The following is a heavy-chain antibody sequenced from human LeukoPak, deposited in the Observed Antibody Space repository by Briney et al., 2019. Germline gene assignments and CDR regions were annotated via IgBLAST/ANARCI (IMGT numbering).Heavy chain of an antibody. J-gene: IGHJ4*02. CDR3: ARGLRYYYGSGSYLKRFDY. CDR1: GYTFTSYD. D-gene: IGHD3-10*01. V-gene: IGHV1-8*01. Sequence: ASVKVSCKASGYTFTSYDINWVRQATGQGLEWMGWMNPNSGNTGYAQKFQGRVTMTRNTSISTAYMELSSLRSEDTAVYYCARGLRYYYGSGSYLKRFDYWGQGTLVTVSS. CDR2: MNPNSGNT.